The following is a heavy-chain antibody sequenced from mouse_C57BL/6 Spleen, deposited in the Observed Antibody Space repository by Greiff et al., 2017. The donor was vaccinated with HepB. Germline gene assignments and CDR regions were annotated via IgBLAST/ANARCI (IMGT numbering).Heavy chain of an antibody. CDR3: ASDYVFDC. CDR2: INPNNGTT. V-gene: IGHV1-39*01. CDR1: GYSFTDYN. J-gene: IGHJ2*01. Sequence: VHVKQSGPELVKPGASVKISCKASGYSFTDYNMNWVKQSNGKSLEWIGVINPNNGTTSYNQKFKGKATLTVDQSSSTAYRQLNSLTSADSAVYYCASDYVFDCWGQVTTLTVSS. D-gene: IGHD1-1*02.